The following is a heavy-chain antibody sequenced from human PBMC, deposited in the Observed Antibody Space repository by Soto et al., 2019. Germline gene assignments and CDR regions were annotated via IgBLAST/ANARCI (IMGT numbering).Heavy chain of an antibody. CDR2: ISNSGDT. J-gene: IGHJ5*02. V-gene: IGHV4-59*01. D-gene: IGHD5-18*01. Sequence: QVHLQESGPGLVKPSETLSLICSVSGGSISTDYWTWIRQPPGKALEWIGYISNSGDTIYSPSLKSRVTIPVDRSKNQFSLNLSSLTTADTAVYYCAREDGGYGFRTWGQGTLVTVSP. CDR3: AREDGGYGFRT. CDR1: GGSISTDY.